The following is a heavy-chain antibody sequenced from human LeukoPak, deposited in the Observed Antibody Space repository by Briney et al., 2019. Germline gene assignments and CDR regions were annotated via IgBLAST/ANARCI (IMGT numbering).Heavy chain of an antibody. CDR2: IYSGGST. D-gene: IGHD5-18*01. Sequence: GGSLRLSCAASGFTVSSNYMSWVRQAPGKGLEWVSVIYSGGSTYYADSVKGRFTISRDNSKNTLYLQMNSLRAEDAAVYYCARVITDTAMVTYFDYWGQGTLVTVSS. CDR3: ARVITDTAMVTYFDY. V-gene: IGHV3-53*01. CDR1: GFTVSSNY. J-gene: IGHJ4*02.